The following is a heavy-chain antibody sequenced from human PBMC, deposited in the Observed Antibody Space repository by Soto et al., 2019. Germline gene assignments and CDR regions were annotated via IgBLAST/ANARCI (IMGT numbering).Heavy chain of an antibody. Sequence: GGSLRLSCAASGFTFSSYSMNWVRQAPGKGLEWVSYISSSSSTIYYADSVKGRFTISRDNAKNSLYLQMNSLRAEDTAVYYCARGSVQVLPRRPDYYYYYMDVWGKGTTVTVSS. D-gene: IGHD3-10*01. CDR3: ARGSVQVLPRRPDYYYYYMDV. CDR2: ISSSSSTI. CDR1: GFTFSSYS. V-gene: IGHV3-48*01. J-gene: IGHJ6*03.